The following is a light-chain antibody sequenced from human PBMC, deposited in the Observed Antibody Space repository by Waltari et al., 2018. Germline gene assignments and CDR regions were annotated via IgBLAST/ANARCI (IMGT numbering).Light chain of an antibody. V-gene: IGKV3-11*01. CDR2: DAS. CDR3: QHSSNWRTYN. J-gene: IGKJ2*01. Sequence: EIVLTQSPAHLSLSPGERATLSCRASQSVTIYLAWYQQTPGQAPRHLIHDASNRATGIPARFSGSGSETDFTLTISSLEPDDCAVYYCQHSSNWRTYNFGQGTKVEIK. CDR1: QSVTIY.